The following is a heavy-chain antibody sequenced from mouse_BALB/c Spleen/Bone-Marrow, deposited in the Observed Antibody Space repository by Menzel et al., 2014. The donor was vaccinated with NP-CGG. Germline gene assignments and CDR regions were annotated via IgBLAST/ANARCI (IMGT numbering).Heavy chain of an antibody. V-gene: IGHV1-54*01. J-gene: IGHJ4*01. Sequence: VQLQQSGAELVRPGTSVKVSCKASGYAFSNYLIEWVKQRPGQGLEWIGVINPGSGDINYNEKFKGKAALTADKSSSTAYMQHSSLTSDDSAVYFCARFIAAAYAMDYWGQGTSVTVSS. CDR3: ARFIAAAYAMDY. CDR2: INPGSGDI. CDR1: GYAFSNYL. D-gene: IGHD1-1*01.